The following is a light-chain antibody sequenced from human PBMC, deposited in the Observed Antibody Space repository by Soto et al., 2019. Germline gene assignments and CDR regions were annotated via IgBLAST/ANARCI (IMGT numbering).Light chain of an antibody. CDR3: SSYTSSSTLENV. CDR2: EVS. Sequence: QSVLTQPASVSGSPGQSITISFTGTSSDVGGYNYVSWYQQHPGKAPKLMIYEVSNRPSGVSNRFSGSKSGNTASLTISGLQAEDEADYYCSSYTSSSTLENVFGTGTKVTVL. J-gene: IGLJ1*01. V-gene: IGLV2-14*01. CDR1: SSDVGGYNY.